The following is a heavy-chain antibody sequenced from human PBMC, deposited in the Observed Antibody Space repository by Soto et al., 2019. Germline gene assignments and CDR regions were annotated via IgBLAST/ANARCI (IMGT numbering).Heavy chain of an antibody. D-gene: IGHD3-22*01. CDR1: RGSISSGGFY. V-gene: IGHV4-31*03. J-gene: IGHJ4*02. Sequence: SETLSLTCTVSRGSISSGGFYWSWIRQSPGKGLEWIGFIYANGNSYYNPSLKSRANISLDTSKNKFSLKISSVTVADTAVYYCARDGRTSGYYLDYWGQGTPVTVSS. CDR3: ARDGRTSGYYLDY. CDR2: IYANGNS.